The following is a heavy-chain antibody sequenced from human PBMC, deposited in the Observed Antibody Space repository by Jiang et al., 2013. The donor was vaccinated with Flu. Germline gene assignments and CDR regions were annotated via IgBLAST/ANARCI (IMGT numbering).Heavy chain of an antibody. CDR2: NIPIFGTT. V-gene: IGHV1-69*05. J-gene: IGHJ4*02. Sequence: GAEVKKPGSSVKVSCKASGGSFSSYAISWVRQAPGQGLEWMGGNIPIFGTTDYAQRFRDRVTITRDTSASTAYMDLNSLRSEDTAVYYCARAMGGYSYGHVDSWGQGTLVTVAS. CDR3: ARAMGGYSYGHVDS. CDR1: GGSFSSYA. D-gene: IGHD5-18*01.